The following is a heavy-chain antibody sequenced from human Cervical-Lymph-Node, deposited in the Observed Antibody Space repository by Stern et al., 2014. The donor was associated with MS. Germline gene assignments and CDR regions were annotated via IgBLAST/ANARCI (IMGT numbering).Heavy chain of an antibody. J-gene: IGHJ4*02. CDR3: AHGGSWYARPYEFDY. V-gene: IGHV2-5*02. CDR2: IYWDDDK. D-gene: IGHD6-13*01. CDR1: GFSLSTSGVG. Sequence: QVTLRESGPTLVKPTQTLTLTCTFSGFSLSTSGVGVGWIRQPPRKALEWLALIYWDDDKRYSPSLSNRLTITKDTSKNQVVLTMTKMDPVDTATYYCAHGGSWYARPYEFDYWGQGTLVTVSS.